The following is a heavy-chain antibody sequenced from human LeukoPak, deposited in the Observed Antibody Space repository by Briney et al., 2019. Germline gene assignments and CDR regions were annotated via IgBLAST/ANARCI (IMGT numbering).Heavy chain of an antibody. D-gene: IGHD6-13*01. Sequence: PGGSLRLSCAASGFTFSSYAMGWVRQAPGKGLEWVSAISGSGGSTYYADSVKGRFTISRDNSKNTLYLQMNSLRAEDTAVYYCGPGSSWSKNYYYYYGMDVWGQGTTVTVSS. CDR1: GFTFSSYA. J-gene: IGHJ6*02. CDR2: ISGSGGST. CDR3: GPGSSWSKNYYYYYGMDV. V-gene: IGHV3-23*01.